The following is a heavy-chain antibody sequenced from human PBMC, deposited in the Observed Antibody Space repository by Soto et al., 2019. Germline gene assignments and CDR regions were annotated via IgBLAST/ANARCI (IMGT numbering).Heavy chain of an antibody. CDR2: ISGSGGST. D-gene: IGHD3-22*01. CDR1: GFTFSSYA. CDR3: AKDWSDATMIVVVIHFDY. V-gene: IGHV3-23*01. Sequence: GGSLRLSCAASGFTFSSYAMSWVRQAPGKGLEWVSAISGSGGSTYYADSVKGRFTISRDNSKNTLYLQMNSLRAEDTAVYYCAKDWSDATMIVVVIHFDYWGQGTLVTVSS. J-gene: IGHJ4*02.